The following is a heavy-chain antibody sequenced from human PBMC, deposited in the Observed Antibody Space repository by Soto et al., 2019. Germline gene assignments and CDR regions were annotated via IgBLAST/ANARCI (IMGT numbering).Heavy chain of an antibody. CDR3: ARGRYGDY. J-gene: IGHJ4*02. D-gene: IGHD1-1*01. Sequence: QVHLVQSGAEVKKPGASVKVSCKGSGYTFTSYGTTWVRQAPGQGLEWMGWISAHNGNTNYAQKLPGRVTVTTDTSTSTAYMELRSPRSDGTAVYYCARGRYGDYWGQGALVTVSS. CDR2: ISAHNGNT. V-gene: IGHV1-18*01. CDR1: GYTFTSYG.